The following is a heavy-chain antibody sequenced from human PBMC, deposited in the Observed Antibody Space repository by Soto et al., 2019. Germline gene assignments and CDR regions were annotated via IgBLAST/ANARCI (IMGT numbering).Heavy chain of an antibody. Sequence: QVQLQESGPGLVKPSGTLSLTCAVSGDSISSDKWWSWVSQPPGKGLEWIGEIYHSGRNNCNPSLKSRVTISVEKSKHPFSLELSSMTAADTAGYYCARGGDWKLDYWGQGSLVTVSS. V-gene: IGHV4-4*02. D-gene: IGHD2-21*02. CDR1: GDSISSDKW. J-gene: IGHJ4*02. CDR3: ARGGDWKLDY. CDR2: IYHSGRN.